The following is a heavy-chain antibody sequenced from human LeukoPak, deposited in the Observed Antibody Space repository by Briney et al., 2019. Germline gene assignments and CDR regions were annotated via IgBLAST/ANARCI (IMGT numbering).Heavy chain of an antibody. D-gene: IGHD5-12*01. CDR3: ARGKIVTKIEGLTY. CDR2: IIPIFCTA. CDR1: GGTFSSYA. V-gene: IGHV1-69*05. J-gene: IGHJ4*02. Sequence: GASVNVSCKASGGTFSSYAISWVRQSPGQGPEWMVGIIPIFCTANYAQKFQGRVTITTDESTSTAYMELSSLRSEDTAVYYCARGKIVTKIEGLTYWGQGTLVTVSS.